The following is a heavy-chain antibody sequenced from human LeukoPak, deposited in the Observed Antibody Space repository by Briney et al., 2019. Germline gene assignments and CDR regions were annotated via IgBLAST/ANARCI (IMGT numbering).Heavy chain of an antibody. D-gene: IGHD2-2*02. CDR2: IKSKTDGGTT. V-gene: IGHV3-15*01. CDR3: TTDSGYCSSTSCYKFYSH. J-gene: IGHJ4*02. Sequence: GGSLRLSCAASGFTFSNAWMSWVRQALGKGLEWVGRIKSKTDGGTTDYAAPVKGRFTISRDDSKNTLYLQMNSLKTEDTAVYYCTTDSGYCSSTSCYKFYSHWGQGTLVTVSS. CDR1: GFTFSNAW.